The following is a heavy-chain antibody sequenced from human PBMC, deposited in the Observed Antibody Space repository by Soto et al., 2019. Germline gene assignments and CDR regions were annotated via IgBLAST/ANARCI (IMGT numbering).Heavy chain of an antibody. V-gene: IGHV4-59*01. CDR3: AREIRRDYGDYKHYYYYGMDV. CDR1: GGSISSYY. CDR2: IYYSGST. D-gene: IGHD4-17*01. J-gene: IGHJ6*02. Sequence: SETLSLTCTVSGGSISSYYWSWIRQPPGKGLEWIGYIYYSGSTNYNPSLKSRVTISVDTSKNQFSLKLSSVTAADSAVYYCAREIRRDYGDYKHYYYYGMDVWGQGTTVTVSS.